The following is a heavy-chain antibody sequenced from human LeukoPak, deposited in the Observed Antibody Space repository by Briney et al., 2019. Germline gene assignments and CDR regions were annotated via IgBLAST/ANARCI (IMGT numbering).Heavy chain of an antibody. Sequence: PGGSLRLSCAASGFTFSSYAMSWVRQAPSKGLEWVSTISGSGGSTYYADSVKGRCTISRDNSKNTLYPQVNSLRAEDTAVYYCAKKVRYGEVDYWGQGTLVTVSS. D-gene: IGHD4-17*01. J-gene: IGHJ4*02. CDR2: ISGSGGST. CDR3: AKKVRYGEVDY. V-gene: IGHV3-23*01. CDR1: GFTFSSYA.